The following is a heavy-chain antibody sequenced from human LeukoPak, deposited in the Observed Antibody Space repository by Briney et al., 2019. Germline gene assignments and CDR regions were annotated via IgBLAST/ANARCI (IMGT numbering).Heavy chain of an antibody. CDR1: GGSISSSSYY. D-gene: IGHD3-9*01. J-gene: IGHJ3*02. CDR3: AREDFDWGSPVAFDI. CDR2: IYSGGST. Sequence: EALSLTCTVSGGSISSSSYYWGWIRQPPGKVLEWVSVIYSGGSTYYADSVKGRFTISRDNSKNTLYLQMNSLRAEDTAVYYCAREDFDWGSPVAFDIWGQGTMVTVSS. V-gene: IGHV3-53*01.